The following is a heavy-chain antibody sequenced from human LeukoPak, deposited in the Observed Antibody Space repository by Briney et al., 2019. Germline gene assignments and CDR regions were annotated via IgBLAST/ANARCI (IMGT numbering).Heavy chain of an antibody. D-gene: IGHD3-22*01. CDR1: GGSVSSGSYF. CDR2: VYYSGST. Sequence: PSETLSLTCTVSGGSVSSGSYFWTWIRQPPGKGLEWIGYVYYSGSTNYNPSLKSRVTISVDTSKNQFSLKLSSVTAADTAVYYCARGISSGYYSGDGNYGMDVWGQGTTVTVSS. J-gene: IGHJ6*02. CDR3: ARGISSGYYSGDGNYGMDV. V-gene: IGHV4-61*01.